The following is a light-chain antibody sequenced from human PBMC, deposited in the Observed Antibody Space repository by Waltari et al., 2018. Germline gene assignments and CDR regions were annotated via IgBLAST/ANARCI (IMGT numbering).Light chain of an antibody. CDR3: ASWDDNLSGAV. CDR2: RND. CDR1: SSNIGSNY. V-gene: IGLV1-47*01. Sequence: QSVLTQPPSTSGTPGQRVTIYRSGSSSNIGSNYVSWYQQFPGTAPNLLIYRNDQRPSGVPDRFSGSKFGTSTSLAISGLRSDDEADYFCASWDDNLSGAVLGGGTRLTVL. J-gene: IGLJ2*01.